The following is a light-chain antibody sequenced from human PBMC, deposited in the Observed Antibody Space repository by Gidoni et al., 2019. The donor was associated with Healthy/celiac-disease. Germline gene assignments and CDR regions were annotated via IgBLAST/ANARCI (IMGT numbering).Light chain of an antibody. Sequence: QSALTQPASVSGSPGQSITISCTGTSSDVGGYNYVSWYQQHPSQAPKLIIYDVSNRPSGISNRLSGSKSGNTASLTISGLQAEDEADYYCSSYTSSDTAVFGGGTKLTVL. CDR2: DVS. V-gene: IGLV2-14*03. J-gene: IGLJ2*01. CDR3: SSYTSSDTAV. CDR1: SSDVGGYNY.